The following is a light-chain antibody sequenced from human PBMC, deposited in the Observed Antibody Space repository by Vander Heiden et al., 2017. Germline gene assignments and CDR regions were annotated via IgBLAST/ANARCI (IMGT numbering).Light chain of an antibody. V-gene: IGLV1-51*02. CDR2: ENN. Sequence: QSVLTQPPSVSAAPGQKVTLSCSGSSSNIGNNYVSWYQQLPGTAPKLLIYENNKRPSGIPDRFSGSKSGTSATLGITGLQTGDEADYYCGTWDSSLSALYVFGTGTKVTVL. CDR3: GTWDSSLSALYV. J-gene: IGLJ1*01. CDR1: SSNIGNNY.